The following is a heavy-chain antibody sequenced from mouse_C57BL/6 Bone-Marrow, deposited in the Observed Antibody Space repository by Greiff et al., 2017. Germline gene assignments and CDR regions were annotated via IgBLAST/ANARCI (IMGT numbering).Heavy chain of an antibody. V-gene: IGHV1-82*01. Sequence: VKVVASGPELVKPGASVKISCKASGYAFSSSWMNWVKQRPGKGLEWIGRIYPGDGDTNYNGQFKGKATLTTDQSSSTAYMQLSSLTSEDSAVYFCATYGSSYAWFAYWGQGTLVTVSA. J-gene: IGHJ3*01. CDR3: ATYGSSYAWFAY. D-gene: IGHD1-1*01. CDR2: IYPGDGDT. CDR1: GYAFSSSW.